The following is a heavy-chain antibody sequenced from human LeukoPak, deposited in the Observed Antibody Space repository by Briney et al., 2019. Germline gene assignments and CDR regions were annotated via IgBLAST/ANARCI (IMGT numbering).Heavy chain of an antibody. CDR2: IYYSGST. CDR1: GGSISSHY. V-gene: IGHV4-59*11. Sequence: PSETLSLTCTVSGGSISSHYWNWIRQPPGKGLEWIGYIYYSGSTNYNPSLKSRVTISLDTSKSQFSLKLSSVTAADTAVYYCARERPRWVDFDYWGQGTLVTVSS. D-gene: IGHD1-26*01. J-gene: IGHJ4*02. CDR3: ARERPRWVDFDY.